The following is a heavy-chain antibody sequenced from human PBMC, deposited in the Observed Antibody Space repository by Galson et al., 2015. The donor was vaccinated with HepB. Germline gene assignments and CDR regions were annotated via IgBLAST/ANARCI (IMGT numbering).Heavy chain of an antibody. CDR3: AAYYDILTGYEPVGDFGV. J-gene: IGHJ4*02. Sequence: SVKVSCKASGGTFSSYAISWVRQAPGQGLEWMGGIIPIFGTANYAQKFQGRVTITADESTSTAYMELSSLRSEDTAVYYCAAYYDILTGYEPVGDFGVWGQGTLVTVSS. V-gene: IGHV1-69*13. CDR2: IIPIFGTA. CDR1: GGTFSSYA. D-gene: IGHD3-9*01.